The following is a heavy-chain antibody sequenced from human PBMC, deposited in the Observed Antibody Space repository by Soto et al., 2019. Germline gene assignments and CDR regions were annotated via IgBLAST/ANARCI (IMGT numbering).Heavy chain of an antibody. CDR1: GFIFRNYG. CDR2: IWYDGGNK. D-gene: IGHD5-12*01. CDR3: ASDQGEIVAAPTDNNGLSNRFDS. Sequence: QVKVVESGGGVVQPGRSLRLSCAASGFIFRNYGMHWVRQAPGTGLEWLAAIWYDGGNKHYADSVKGRFRTSRDHSKNTAYLQINSLRAEDTAVYYCASDQGEIVAAPTDNNGLSNRFDSWGQGTLGTVS. J-gene: IGHJ5*01. V-gene: IGHV3-33*01.